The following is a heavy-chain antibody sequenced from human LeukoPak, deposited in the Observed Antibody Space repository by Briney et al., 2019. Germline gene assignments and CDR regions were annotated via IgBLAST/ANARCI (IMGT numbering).Heavy chain of an antibody. Sequence: ASVKVSCKASGGTFSSYAISWVRQAPGQGLEWMGEIIPIFGTANYAQKFQGRVTITADESTSTAYMELSSLRSEDTAVYYCARVPRLAAAGTGWFDPWGQGTLVTVSS. CDR3: ARVPRLAAAGTGWFDP. CDR2: IIPIFGTA. V-gene: IGHV1-69*01. D-gene: IGHD6-13*01. CDR1: GGTFSSYA. J-gene: IGHJ5*02.